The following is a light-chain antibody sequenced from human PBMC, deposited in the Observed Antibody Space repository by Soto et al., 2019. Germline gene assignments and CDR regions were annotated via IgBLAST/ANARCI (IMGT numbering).Light chain of an antibody. J-gene: IGLJ2*01. Sequence: QSVLTQPPSASGSPGQSVTISCTGTTSDVGGYNFVSWYQQHPGKAPKLMIYEVSQRPAGVPARFSGSKSGNRASLTVSGVQAEDEADYYCRSYAGANKLLFGGGTKLTVL. CDR1: TSDVGGYNF. V-gene: IGLV2-8*01. CDR2: EVS. CDR3: RSYAGANKLL.